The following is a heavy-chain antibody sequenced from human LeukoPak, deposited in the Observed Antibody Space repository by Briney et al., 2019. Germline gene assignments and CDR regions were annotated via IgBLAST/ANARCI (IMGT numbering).Heavy chain of an antibody. D-gene: IGHD2-8*02. CDR3: ATDLQLGVLDYGMDV. CDR2: FDPEDGET. Sequence: ASVTVSCKVSGYTLTELSMHWVRQAPGKGLEWMGGFDPEDGETIYAQKFQGRVTMTEDTSTDTAYMELSSLRSEDTAVYYCATDLQLGVLDYGMDVWGQGTTVTVSS. V-gene: IGHV1-24*01. J-gene: IGHJ6*02. CDR1: GYTLTELS.